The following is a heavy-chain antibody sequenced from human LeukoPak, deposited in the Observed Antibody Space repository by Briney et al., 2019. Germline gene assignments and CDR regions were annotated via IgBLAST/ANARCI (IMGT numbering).Heavy chain of an antibody. CDR1: GFTVSSNY. CDR3: ARVRRRITFGGSYPDY. D-gene: IGHD3-16*01. CDR2: TYSGGST. Sequence: GGSLRLSCAASGFTVSSNYMSWVRQAPGKGLEWVSVTYSGGSTYYADSVKGRFTISRDNSKNTLYLQMNSLRAEDTAVYYCARVRRRITFGGSYPDYWGQGTLVTVSS. J-gene: IGHJ4*02. V-gene: IGHV3-66*01.